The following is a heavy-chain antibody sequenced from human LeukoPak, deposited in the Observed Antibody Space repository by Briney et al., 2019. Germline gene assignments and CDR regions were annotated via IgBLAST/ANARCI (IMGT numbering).Heavy chain of an antibody. J-gene: IGHJ4*02. CDR2: IYYSGST. V-gene: IGHV4-31*03. CDR1: GGSISSGGYY. CDR3: ARDGSSWGTFDY. D-gene: IGHD6-13*01. Sequence: PSETLSLTCTVSGGSISSGGYYWSWIRQHPGKGLEWIGYIYYSGSTYYNPSLKSRVTISVDTSKNQFSLKLSSVTAADTAVYYCARDGSSWGTFDYWGQGTLVTVSS.